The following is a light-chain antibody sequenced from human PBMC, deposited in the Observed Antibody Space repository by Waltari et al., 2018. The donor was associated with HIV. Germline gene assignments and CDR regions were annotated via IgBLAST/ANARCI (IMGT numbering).Light chain of an antibody. CDR3: STWDQSLGIWV. J-gene: IGLJ3*02. CDR2: GS. CDR1: SHDSGSYA. V-gene: IGLV1-36*01. Sequence: QSALTQEPSMSGTVGQKVTLACTRNSHDSGSYAAAWHQQISHGPPKPVIFGSSLPSGSPDRLPGSKSANTASLTISGLQPEDEADYYCSTWDQSLGIWVFGGGTKLTVL.